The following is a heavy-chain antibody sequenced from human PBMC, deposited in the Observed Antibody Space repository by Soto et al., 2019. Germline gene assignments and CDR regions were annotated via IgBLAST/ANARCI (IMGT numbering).Heavy chain of an antibody. CDR2: IYYSGST. J-gene: IGHJ5*02. D-gene: IGHD3-22*01. Sequence: SETLSLTCAVSGGSIRSYYWSWIRQPPGKGLEWVGYIYYSGSTNYNPSLKSRVTISVDTSKNQFSLKLNSVTTADTAVYYCARDLMSIGYIHPWGQGALVTVSS. V-gene: IGHV4-59*01. CDR1: GGSIRSYY. CDR3: ARDLMSIGYIHP.